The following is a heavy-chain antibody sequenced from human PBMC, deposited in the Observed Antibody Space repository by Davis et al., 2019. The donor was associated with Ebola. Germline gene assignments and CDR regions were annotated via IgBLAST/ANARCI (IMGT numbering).Heavy chain of an antibody. J-gene: IGHJ4*02. V-gene: IGHV3-53*01. Sequence: GESLKISCAASGFTVSSNYMSWVRQAPGKGLEWVSVIYSGGSTYYADSVKGRFTISRDNSKNTLYLQMNSLRAEDTAVYYCAHAGYWGQGTLVTVSS. CDR1: GFTVSSNY. CDR3: AHAGY. CDR2: IYSGGST.